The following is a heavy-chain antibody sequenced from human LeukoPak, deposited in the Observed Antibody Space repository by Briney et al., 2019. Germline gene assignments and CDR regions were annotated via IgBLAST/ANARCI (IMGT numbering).Heavy chain of an antibody. J-gene: IGHJ5*02. CDR3: ATPPSVHCSSTSCPHDWFDP. CDR2: ISDDASNK. V-gene: IGHV3-30-3*01. Sequence: PGGSLRLSCAASGFTFNNYAIHWVRQAPGKGLEWVTVISDDASNKYYADSVKGRFTISRDNSKNTLNLQMNSLRAEDTAVYYCATPPSVHCSSTSCPHDWFDPWGQGTLVTVSS. CDR1: GFTFNNYA. D-gene: IGHD2-2*01.